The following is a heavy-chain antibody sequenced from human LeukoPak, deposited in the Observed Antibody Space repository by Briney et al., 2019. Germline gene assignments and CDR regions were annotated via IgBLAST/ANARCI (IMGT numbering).Heavy chain of an antibody. D-gene: IGHD2-21*01. CDR3: AREACALDY. Sequence: GGSLRLSCAASGFTFSSYEMNWVRQAPGKGLEWVSYISSSGSSTYHADSVKGRFTISRNNTKNSLYLQMNSLRAEDTAVYYCAREACALDYWGQGTLVTVSS. J-gene: IGHJ4*02. V-gene: IGHV3-48*03. CDR2: ISSSGSST. CDR1: GFTFSSYE.